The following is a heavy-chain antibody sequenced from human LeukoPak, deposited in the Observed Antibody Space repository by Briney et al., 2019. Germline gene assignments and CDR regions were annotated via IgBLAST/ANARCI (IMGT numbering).Heavy chain of an antibody. CDR3: ASFPGYSSSWYAENAFDI. CDR2: IYSGGST. V-gene: IGHV3-66*01. CDR1: GFTFSSYE. Sequence: PGGSLRLSCAASGFTFSSYEMNWVRQAPGKGLEWVSVIYSGGSTYYADSVKGRFTISRDNSKNTLYLQMNSLRAEDTAVYYCASFPGYSSSWYAENAFDIWGQGTMVTVSS. J-gene: IGHJ3*02. D-gene: IGHD6-13*01.